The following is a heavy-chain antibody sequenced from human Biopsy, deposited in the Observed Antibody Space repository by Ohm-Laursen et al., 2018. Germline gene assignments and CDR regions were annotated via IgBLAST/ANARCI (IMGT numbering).Heavy chain of an antibody. J-gene: IGHJ4*02. CDR2: ISPKSGGT. CDR3: ALQSVAQMKNFDY. CDR1: GFSFTGYY. D-gene: IGHD6-19*01. V-gene: IGHV1-2*02. Sequence: ESSVKVSCKPSGFSFTGYYIHWVRQAPGQGLEWMGWISPKSGGTNYAQKFQGNITMTKNTSMSTAYMEMSRLRSDDTAVYYCALQSVAQMKNFDYWGQGTLVTASS.